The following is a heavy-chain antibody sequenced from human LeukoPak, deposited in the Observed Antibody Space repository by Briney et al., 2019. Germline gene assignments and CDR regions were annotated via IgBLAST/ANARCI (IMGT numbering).Heavy chain of an antibody. J-gene: IGHJ4*02. CDR1: GFTFSSYA. Sequence: GRSLRLSCAASGFTFSSYAMHWVRQAPGKGREGVAVISYDGSNKYYADSVKSPFTISRDNSKNTLYLQMNSLRAEDTAVYYCARDRRSLSLGYYAITIDYWGQGTLVTVSS. CDR2: ISYDGSNK. D-gene: IGHD3-22*01. CDR3: ARDRRSLSLGYYAITIDY. V-gene: IGHV3-30*04.